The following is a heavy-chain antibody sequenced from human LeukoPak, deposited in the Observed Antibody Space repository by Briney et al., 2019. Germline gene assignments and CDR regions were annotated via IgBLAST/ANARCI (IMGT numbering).Heavy chain of an antibody. V-gene: IGHV3-7*01. D-gene: IGHD1-26*01. Sequence: GGSLRLSCAVSGFIFSNSWMNWVRQAPGKGLEWVASIDQDGSETNYVDSVKGRFTISRDNSNNSLSLQMNSLRVEDTAVYYCARVALPLYYFHYMDVWGKGTTVTVSS. J-gene: IGHJ6*03. CDR2: IDQDGSET. CDR1: GFIFSNSW. CDR3: ARVALPLYYFHYMDV.